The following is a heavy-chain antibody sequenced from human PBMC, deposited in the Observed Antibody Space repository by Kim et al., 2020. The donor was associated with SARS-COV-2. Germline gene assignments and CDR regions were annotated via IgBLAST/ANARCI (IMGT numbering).Heavy chain of an antibody. CDR3: ARGAPGY. Sequence: SETLSLTCAVYGGSFSDYSWTWVRQPPGKGLEWIGKINHTGHTNYNPSLKSRVAILMDRSKKQFSLKLSSMTAADTAVYYCARGAPGYWGQGSLVTVPS. V-gene: IGHV4-34*01. D-gene: IGHD6-13*01. CDR1: GGSFSDYS. J-gene: IGHJ4*02. CDR2: INHTGHT.